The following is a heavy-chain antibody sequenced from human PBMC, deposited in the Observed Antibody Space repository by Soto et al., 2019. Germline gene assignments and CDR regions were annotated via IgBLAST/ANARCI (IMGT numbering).Heavy chain of an antibody. CDR3: AKGQGLLWFGQLLPYWFDP. V-gene: IGHV3-9*01. CDR1: GFTFDEYA. J-gene: IGHJ5*02. CDR2: ISWNSGSI. Sequence: EVQLVEYGGGLVQPGRSLRLSCAASGFTFDEYAMHWVRQAPGKGLEWVSGISWNSGSIGYADSVTGRFTITRDHAKNPLYLEINRLRAEDTALYYCAKGQGLLWFGQLLPYWFDPWGQGTLGNVSS. D-gene: IGHD3-10*01.